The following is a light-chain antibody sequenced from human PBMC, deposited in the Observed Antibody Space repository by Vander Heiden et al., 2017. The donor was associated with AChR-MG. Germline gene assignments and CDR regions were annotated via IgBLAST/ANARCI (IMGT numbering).Light chain of an antibody. Sequence: EVVLTQSPGILSLSPGEGATLSCRDSQTVSSDFLAWYQQKPGQAPRLLIYHASTRATGIPDRFSGSGSGTDFTLTISRLEPEDIAVYYCQQYGRSPLLSFGQGTKLEIK. V-gene: IGKV3-20*01. CDR1: QTVSSDF. CDR2: HAS. CDR3: QQYGRSPLLS. J-gene: IGKJ2*01.